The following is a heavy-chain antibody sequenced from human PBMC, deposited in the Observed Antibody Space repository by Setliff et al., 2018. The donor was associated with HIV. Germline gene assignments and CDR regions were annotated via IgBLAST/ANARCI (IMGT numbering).Heavy chain of an antibody. Sequence: SETLSLTCNVSAGSFITGDDYWAWIRQPPGKGLEWIGSINYSGRTRYNASLKSRVTIFADTPTNQFSLVLNSVTAADTALYYCARAPRSPLRWRDNLLSSSSFFMDVWGKGTTVTVSS. V-gene: IGHV4-39*01. J-gene: IGHJ6*03. D-gene: IGHD2-21*01. CDR3: ARAPRSPLRWRDNLLSSSSFFMDV. CDR1: AGSFITGDDY. CDR2: INYSGRT.